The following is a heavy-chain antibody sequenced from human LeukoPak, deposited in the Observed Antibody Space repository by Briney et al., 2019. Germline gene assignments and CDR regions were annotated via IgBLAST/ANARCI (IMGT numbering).Heavy chain of an antibody. CDR2: ISSSSSTI. CDR3: ARAPYCSSTSCSTRWYFDL. J-gene: IGHJ2*01. D-gene: IGHD2-2*01. CDR1: GFTFSSYS. Sequence: PGGSLRLSCAASGFTFSSYSMNWVRQAPGKGLEWVSYISSSSSTIYYADSVKGRFTISRDNAKNSLYLQMNSLRAEDTAVYYCARAPYCSSTSCSTRWYFDLWGRGTLVTVSS. V-gene: IGHV3-48*01.